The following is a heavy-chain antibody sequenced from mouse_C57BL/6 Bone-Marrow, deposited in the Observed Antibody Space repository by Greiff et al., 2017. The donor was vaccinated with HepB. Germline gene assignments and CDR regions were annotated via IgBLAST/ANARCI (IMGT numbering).Heavy chain of an antibody. V-gene: IGHV1-50*01. J-gene: IGHJ4*01. CDR3: ARERTSTVVASMDY. D-gene: IGHD1-1*01. CDR1: GYTFTSYW. Sequence: QVQLQQSGAELVKPGASVKLSCKASGYTFTSYWMQWVKQRPGQGLEWIGEIDPSDSYTNYNQKFKGKATLTVDTSSSTAYMQLSSLTSEDSAVYYCARERTSTVVASMDYWGQGTSVTVSS. CDR2: IDPSDSYT.